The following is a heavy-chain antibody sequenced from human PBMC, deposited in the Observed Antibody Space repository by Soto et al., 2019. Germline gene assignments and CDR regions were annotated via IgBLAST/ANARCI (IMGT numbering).Heavy chain of an antibody. CDR2: IYYSGST. CDR1: GGSISSYY. J-gene: IGHJ4*02. V-gene: IGHV4-59*01. Sequence: SETLSLTCTVSGGSISSYYWSWIRQPPGKGLEWIGYIYYSGSTNYNPSLKSRVTISVDTSKNQFSLKLSSVTAADTAVYYCERRYYFDYRGPGTPVTGSS. CDR3: ERRYYFDY.